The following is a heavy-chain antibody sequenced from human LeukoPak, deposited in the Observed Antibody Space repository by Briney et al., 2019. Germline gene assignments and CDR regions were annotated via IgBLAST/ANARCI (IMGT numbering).Heavy chain of an antibody. CDR3: ARVPNDYSMRVGLYGMDV. V-gene: IGHV4-34*01. J-gene: IGHJ6*02. D-gene: IGHD4-11*01. CDR2: INHSGST. CDR1: GFTFNSYA. Sequence: GSLRLSCAASGFTFNSYAMSWIRQPPGKGLEWIGEINHSGSTNYNPSLKSRVTISVDTSKNQFSLKLSSVTAADTAVYYCARVPNDYSMRVGLYGMDVWGQGTTVTVSS.